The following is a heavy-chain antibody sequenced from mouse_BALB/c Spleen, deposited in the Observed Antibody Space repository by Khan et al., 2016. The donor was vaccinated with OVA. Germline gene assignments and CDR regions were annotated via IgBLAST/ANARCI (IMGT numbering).Heavy chain of an antibody. CDR3: ARQEWDRDYVMDY. D-gene: IGHD3-3*01. Sequence: EVELVESGGDLVKPGESLKLSCAASGFTFSSYGMSWVRQTPDKRLEWVATISSRGSYTYYPDSVKGRFTISRDNAKNTLYLQMSSLKSEDTAMYYCARQEWDRDYVMDYWGQGTSVTVSS. V-gene: IGHV5-6*01. J-gene: IGHJ4*01. CDR2: ISSRGSYT. CDR1: GFTFSSYG.